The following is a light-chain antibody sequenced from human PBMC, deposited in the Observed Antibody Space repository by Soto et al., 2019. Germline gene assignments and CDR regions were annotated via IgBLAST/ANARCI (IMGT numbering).Light chain of an antibody. CDR3: CSYPGFRPCV. CDR1: SSDVGSYNL. CDR2: EAS. V-gene: IGLV2-23*01. Sequence: QSVLTQPASVSGSPGQSITISCTGTSSDVGSYNLVSWYQHHPGKAPKLLIFEASKRPSGISNRFSGSKSDNTASLAISGLQAEYEADYYCCSYPGFRPCVFGTGTRSPP. J-gene: IGLJ1*01.